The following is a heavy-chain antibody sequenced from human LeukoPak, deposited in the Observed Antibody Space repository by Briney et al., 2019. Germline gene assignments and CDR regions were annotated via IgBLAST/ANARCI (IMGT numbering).Heavy chain of an antibody. Sequence: GGSLRLSCSASGFTFSSYAMHWVRQAPGKGLEYVSAISNNGGSTYYADSVKSRFTISRDNSKNTLYLQMSSLRAEDTAVYYCVKDCSYYYGSGSPLDYWGQGTLVIVSS. CDR3: VKDCSYYYGSGSPLDY. CDR2: ISNNGGST. CDR1: GFTFSSYA. D-gene: IGHD3-10*01. J-gene: IGHJ4*02. V-gene: IGHV3-64D*06.